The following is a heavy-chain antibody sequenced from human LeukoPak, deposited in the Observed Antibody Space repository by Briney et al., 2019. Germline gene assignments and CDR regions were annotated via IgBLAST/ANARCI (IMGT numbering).Heavy chain of an antibody. Sequence: PGRSLRLSCAASGFTFSSYGIHWVRQAPGKGLEWVAVISNDGSNKYYADSVKGRFTISRDNSKNTLYLQMNSLRAEDTAVYYCAKDARRTNGWYFFDYWGQGTLVTVSS. CDR2: ISNDGSNK. D-gene: IGHD6-19*01. CDR3: AKDARRTNGWYFFDY. J-gene: IGHJ4*02. CDR1: GFTFSSYG. V-gene: IGHV3-30*18.